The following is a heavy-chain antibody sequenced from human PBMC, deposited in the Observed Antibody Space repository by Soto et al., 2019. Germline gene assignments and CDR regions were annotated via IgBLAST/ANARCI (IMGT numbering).Heavy chain of an antibody. CDR2: IYFSGST. Sequence: VQLQESGPGLVRPSETLSLTCTVSGGSISSGNFYWSWIRQPPGKGLEWIGYIYFSGSTSYSPSLESRLTISLNTSNNQFSLKLTSVTAADTAVYYCAHDSHGGTTYFDLWGQGALVTVSS. D-gene: IGHD1-7*01. J-gene: IGHJ4*02. CDR1: GGSISSGNFY. V-gene: IGHV4-30-4*01. CDR3: AHDSHGGTTYFDL.